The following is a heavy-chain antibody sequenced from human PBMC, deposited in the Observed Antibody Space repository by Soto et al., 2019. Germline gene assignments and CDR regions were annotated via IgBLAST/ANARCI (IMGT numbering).Heavy chain of an antibody. V-gene: IGHV1-69*04. Sequence: QVQLVQSGAEVKKPGSSVKVSCKASGDTFSNHTISWVRQAPGQGLDWMGRIIPILGVANYAQKFQGIFKITADKSTTKDYMELSSLRSADTAVYYCARVAEMGTVTEGYYYYMDVWGKGTTVNVSS. CDR2: IIPILGVA. D-gene: IGHD4-17*01. CDR1: GDTFSNHT. CDR3: ARVAEMGTVTEGYYYYMDV. J-gene: IGHJ6*03.